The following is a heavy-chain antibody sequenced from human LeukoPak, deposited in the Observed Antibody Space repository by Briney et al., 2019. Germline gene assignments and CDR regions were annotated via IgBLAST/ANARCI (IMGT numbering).Heavy chain of an antibody. CDR1: GFTLSSYS. J-gene: IGHJ4*02. CDR3: ARDRPHGVAATRCDY. V-gene: IGHV3-21*01. D-gene: IGHD6-6*01. Sequence: GGSLRLSCAASGFTLSSYSMNWVRQAPGKGLEWVSSISSISSYIYYADSVKGRFTISRDNAKNSLYLQMNSLRAEDTAVYYCARDRPHGVAATRCDYWGQGTLVTVSS. CDR2: ISSISSYI.